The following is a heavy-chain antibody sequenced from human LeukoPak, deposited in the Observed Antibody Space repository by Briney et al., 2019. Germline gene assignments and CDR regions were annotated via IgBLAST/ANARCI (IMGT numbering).Heavy chain of an antibody. CDR3: AGSTAREGPTHNWFDP. Sequence: WVRQPPGRGLEWIGSIYYTGTTYHNPSLKSRVTVSVDTSRNQFSLKLTSVTAADTAVYYCAGSTAREGPTHNWFDPWGQGTLVTVSS. J-gene: IGHJ5*02. V-gene: IGHV4-39*01. D-gene: IGHD2-2*01. CDR2: IYYTGTT.